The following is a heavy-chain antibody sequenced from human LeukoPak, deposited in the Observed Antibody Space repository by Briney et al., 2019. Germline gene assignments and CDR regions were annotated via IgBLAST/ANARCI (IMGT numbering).Heavy chain of an antibody. CDR3: ARDRYCSGGSCYGWFDP. D-gene: IGHD2-15*01. CDR1: GFTFSGYY. J-gene: IGHJ5*02. Sequence: GGSLRLSCAASGFTFSGYYMSWIRQAPGKGLEWVSYISSSSSYTKYADSVKGRFTISRDNAKNSLYLQMNSLRAEDTAVYHCARDRYCSGGSCYGWFDPWGQGTLVTVSS. CDR2: ISSSSSYT. V-gene: IGHV3-11*06.